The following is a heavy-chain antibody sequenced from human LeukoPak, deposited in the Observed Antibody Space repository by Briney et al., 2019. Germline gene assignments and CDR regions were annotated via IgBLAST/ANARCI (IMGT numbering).Heavy chain of an antibody. Sequence: PSETLSLTCTVSGGSISTSNYYWGWIRQPPGTGLEWIGSIYYSGSTYYNPSLKSRVTISVDTSKNQFSLKLSSVTAADTAVYYCARFIEYSSSSAFDDAFDIWGQGTMVTVSS. CDR1: GGSISTSNYY. J-gene: IGHJ3*02. D-gene: IGHD6-6*01. CDR3: ARFIEYSSSSAFDDAFDI. V-gene: IGHV4-39*07. CDR2: IYYSGST.